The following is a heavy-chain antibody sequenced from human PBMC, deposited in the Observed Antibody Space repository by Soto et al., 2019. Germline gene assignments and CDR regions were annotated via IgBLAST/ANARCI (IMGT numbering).Heavy chain of an antibody. V-gene: IGHV6-1*01. CDR2: TYYRSKWYN. Sequence: SQTLSLTCAISGDSVSSNSAAWNWIRQSPSRGLEWLGRTYYRSKWYNDYAVSVKSRITINPDTSKNQFSLQLNSVTPEDTAVYYCVRFLEWSTPRGSYYYYMEVWGKGTTVTVSS. CDR1: GDSVSSNSAA. CDR3: VRFLEWSTPRGSYYYYMEV. J-gene: IGHJ6*03. D-gene: IGHD3-3*01.